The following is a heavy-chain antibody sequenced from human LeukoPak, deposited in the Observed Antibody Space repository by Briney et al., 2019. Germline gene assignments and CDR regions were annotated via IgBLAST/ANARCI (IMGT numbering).Heavy chain of an antibody. CDR3: ARVSRQLASYFDY. V-gene: IGHV4-34*01. Sequence: SETLSLTCAVYGGSFSGYYWSWIRQPPGKGLEWIGEINHSGSTNYNPSLKSRVTISVDTSKNQFSLKLSSVTAADTAVYYCARVSRQLASYFDYWGQGTLVTVSS. D-gene: IGHD6-13*01. J-gene: IGHJ4*02. CDR1: GGSFSGYY. CDR2: INHSGST.